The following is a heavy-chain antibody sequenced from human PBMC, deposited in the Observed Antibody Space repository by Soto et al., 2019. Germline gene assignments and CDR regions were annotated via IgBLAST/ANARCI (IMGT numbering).Heavy chain of an antibody. CDR2: SSYSGTS. CDR1: GSSISTYY. Sequence: TSERLYLTCIDAGSSISTYYWIWFRQPPGKLLKCIGYSSYSGTSNYIPSLKSRLTISLNTSNNHFFLKLPSFTAAETAVYYSARATRATQYCYYFYGMEVWGEGTTVTFS. CDR3: ARATRATQYCYYFYGMEV. J-gene: IGHJ6*01. V-gene: IGHV4-59*01.